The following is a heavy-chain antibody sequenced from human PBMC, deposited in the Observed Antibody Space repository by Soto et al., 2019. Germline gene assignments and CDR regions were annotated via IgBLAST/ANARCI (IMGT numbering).Heavy chain of an antibody. CDR3: AHLLYCDSGMTYHFDY. CDR2: IFWDDDK. CDR1: GFSLSTSGVG. V-gene: IGHV2-5*02. J-gene: IGHJ4*02. D-gene: IGHD2-15*01. Sequence: QITLKESGPTMVKLTQTLTLTCTFSGFSLSTSGVGVGWIRQPPGEALEWLALIFWDDDKRYSSSLKSRLTITRNTSKNQVVLTMTNVDPVDTATYYCAHLLYCDSGMTYHFDYWVQETLVTVS.